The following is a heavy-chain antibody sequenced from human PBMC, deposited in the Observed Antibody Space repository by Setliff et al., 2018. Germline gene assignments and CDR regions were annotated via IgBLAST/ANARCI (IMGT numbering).Heavy chain of an antibody. J-gene: IGHJ5*02. Sequence: SETLSLTCAVSGYSIGSGYYWGWIRQPPGKGLEWIGSIYHSGSTYYNPSLKSRVTISVDTSKNQFSLKLSSVTAADTAVYYCARSKSSSGWLNWFDPWGQGTLVTVSS. CDR3: ARSKSSSGWLNWFDP. CDR2: IYHSGST. V-gene: IGHV4-38-2*01. CDR1: GYSIGSGYY. D-gene: IGHD6-19*01.